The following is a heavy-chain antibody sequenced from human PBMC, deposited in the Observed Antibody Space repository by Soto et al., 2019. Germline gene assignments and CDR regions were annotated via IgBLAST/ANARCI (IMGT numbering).Heavy chain of an antibody. V-gene: IGHV6-1*01. D-gene: IGHD6-13*01. CDR1: GDSVSSNSAA. J-gene: IGHJ6*02. CDR2: TYYRSKWYN. Sequence: SQTLSLTCAISGDSVSSNSAAWNWIRQSPSRGLEWLGRTYYRSKWYNDYAVSVKSRITINPDTSKNQFSLQLNSVTPEDTAVYYCARDQGWEQQLARQDYYYGMDVWGQGTTVTVSS. CDR3: ARDQGWEQQLARQDYYYGMDV.